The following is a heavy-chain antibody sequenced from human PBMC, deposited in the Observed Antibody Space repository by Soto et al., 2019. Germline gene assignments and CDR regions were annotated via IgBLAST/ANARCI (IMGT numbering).Heavy chain of an antibody. Sequence: EVQLVESGGGLVKPGGSLRLSCAASGFTFSSYSMNWVRQAPGKGLEWVSSISSGSSYIYYADSVKGRFTISRDNAKNSLYLQMNSLRAADTAVDYCARVQPEMWDRFQIDYWGQGTLFTVSS. CDR3: ARVQPEMWDRFQIDY. V-gene: IGHV3-21*01. D-gene: IGHD1-26*01. CDR1: GFTFSSYS. J-gene: IGHJ4*02. CDR2: ISSGSSYI.